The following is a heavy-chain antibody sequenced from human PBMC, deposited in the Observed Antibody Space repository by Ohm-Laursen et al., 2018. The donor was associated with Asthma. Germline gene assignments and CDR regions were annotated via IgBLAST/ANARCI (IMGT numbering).Heavy chain of an antibody. CDR3: AKDLAHLAAAGIHYYYYYGMDV. V-gene: IGHV3-30-3*01. Sequence: SLRLSCAASGFTFSSYAMHWVRQAPGKGLEWVAVISYDGSNKYYADSVKGRFTISRDNSKNTLYLQMNSLRAEDTAVYYCAKDLAHLAAAGIHYYYYYGMDVWGQGTTVTVSS. D-gene: IGHD6-13*01. CDR1: GFTFSSYA. CDR2: ISYDGSNK. J-gene: IGHJ6*02.